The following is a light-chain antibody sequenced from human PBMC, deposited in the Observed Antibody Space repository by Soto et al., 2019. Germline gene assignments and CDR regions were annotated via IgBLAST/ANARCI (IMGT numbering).Light chain of an antibody. CDR2: EDT. J-gene: IGLJ1*01. CDR3: CSYAGSSTYV. V-gene: IGLV2-23*01. CDR1: SSDVGNYNL. Sequence: QSALTQPASVSGSAGQSITLSCTGTSSDVGNYNLVSWYLHHPGKAPKLLIYEDTKRPSGVSNRFSGSRSGNTASLTVSGLQAEDETDYYCCSYAGSSTYVFGTGTKVTVL.